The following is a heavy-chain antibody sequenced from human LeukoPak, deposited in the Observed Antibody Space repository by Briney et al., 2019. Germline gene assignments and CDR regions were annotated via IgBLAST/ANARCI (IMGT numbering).Heavy chain of an antibody. D-gene: IGHD6-13*01. J-gene: IGHJ4*02. Sequence: SDTLSLTCTVSGGSISSGGYSWSWIRQHPGKGLEWIGYIYYSGSTYYNPSLKSRVTISVDTSKNQFSLKLSSVTAADTAVYYCARTTYSSSWFSGTIDYWGQGTLVTVSS. CDR3: ARTTYSSSWFSGTIDY. V-gene: IGHV4-31*03. CDR1: GGSISSGGYS. CDR2: IYYSGST.